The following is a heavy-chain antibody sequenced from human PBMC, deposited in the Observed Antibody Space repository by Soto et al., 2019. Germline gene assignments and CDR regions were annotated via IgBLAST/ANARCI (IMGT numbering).Heavy chain of an antibody. CDR3: ARWNWQQLAFDY. D-gene: IGHD6-13*01. CDR2: IGSAGDP. V-gene: IGHV3-13*05. J-gene: IGHJ4*02. Sequence: GGSLSVSCAPSGFTFSSSDMHWVRPATGKGLVWVSGIGSAGDPYYAGSVKGRFTISRENAKNSFYLQMISLRAGDTAVYYCARWNWQQLAFDYWGQGTLVTVSS. CDR1: GFTFSSSD.